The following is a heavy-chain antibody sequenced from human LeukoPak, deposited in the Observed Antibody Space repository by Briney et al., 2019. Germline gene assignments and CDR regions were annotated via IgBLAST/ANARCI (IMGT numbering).Heavy chain of an antibody. CDR3: ARERTYYYDMNWFDP. CDR2: INHSGST. Sequence: SETLSLTCAVYGGSFSGYYWSWIRQPPGKGLEWIGEINHSGSTNYNPSLKSRVTISVDTSKNQFSLKLSSVTAADTAVYYCARERTYYYDMNWFDPWGQGTLVTVSS. CDR1: GGSFSGYY. D-gene: IGHD3-22*01. J-gene: IGHJ5*02. V-gene: IGHV4-34*01.